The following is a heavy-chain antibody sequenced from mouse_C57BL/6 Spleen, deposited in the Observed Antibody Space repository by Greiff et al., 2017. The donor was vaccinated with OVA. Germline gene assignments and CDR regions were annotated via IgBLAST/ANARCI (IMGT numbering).Heavy chain of an antibody. CDR2: ISSGSSTI. Sequence: EVMLVESGGGLVKPGGSLKLSCAASGFTFSDYGMHWVRQAPEQGLEWVAYISSGSSTIYYADTVKGRFTISRDNAKNTLFLQMTSLRSEDTAMYYCANGYLYYAMDYWGQGTSVTVSS. V-gene: IGHV5-17*01. CDR3: ANGYLYYAMDY. D-gene: IGHD2-2*01. J-gene: IGHJ4*01. CDR1: GFTFSDYG.